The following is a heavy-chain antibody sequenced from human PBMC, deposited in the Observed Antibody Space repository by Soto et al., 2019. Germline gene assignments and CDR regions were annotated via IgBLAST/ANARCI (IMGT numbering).Heavy chain of an antibody. CDR3: ARESEDLTSNFDY. CDR2: ISSSGSTI. Sequence: GGSLRLSCAASGFTFSSYEMNWVRQAPGKGLEWVSYISSSGSTIYYADSVKGRFTISRDNAKNSLYLQMNSLRAEDTAVYYCARESEDLTSNFDYWGQGTLVTVSS. CDR1: GFTFSSYE. V-gene: IGHV3-48*03. J-gene: IGHJ4*02.